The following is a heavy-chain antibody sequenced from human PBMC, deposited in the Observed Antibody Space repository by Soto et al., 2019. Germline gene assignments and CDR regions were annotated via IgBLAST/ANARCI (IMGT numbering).Heavy chain of an antibody. CDR3: ARESEDLTSNFDY. CDR2: ISSSGSTI. Sequence: GGSLRLSCAASGFTFSSYEMNWVRQAPGKGLEWVSYISSSGSTIYYADSVKGRFTISRDNAKNSLYLQMNSLRAEDTAVYYCARESEDLTSNFDYWGQGTLVTVSS. CDR1: GFTFSSYE. V-gene: IGHV3-48*03. J-gene: IGHJ4*02.